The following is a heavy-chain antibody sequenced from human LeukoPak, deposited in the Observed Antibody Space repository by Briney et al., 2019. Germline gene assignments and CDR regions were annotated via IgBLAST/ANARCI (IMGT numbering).Heavy chain of an antibody. J-gene: IGHJ4*02. CDR2: IYYSGST. CDR1: GGSISSSSYY. D-gene: IGHD2-2*02. V-gene: IGHV4-39*07. CDR3: ARGNVVVPAAITHFDY. Sequence: SETLSLTCTVSGGSISSSSYYWGWIRQPPGKGLEWIGSIYYSGSTYYNPSLKSRVTISVDRSKNQFSLKLSSVTAAGTAVYYCARGNVVVPAAITHFDYWGQGTLVTVSS.